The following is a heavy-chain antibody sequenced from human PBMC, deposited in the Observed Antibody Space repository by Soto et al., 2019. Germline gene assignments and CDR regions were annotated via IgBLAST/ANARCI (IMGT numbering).Heavy chain of an antibody. CDR1: GFTFSDYF. CDR2: ISSSSTTI. V-gene: IGHV3-11*01. CDR3: ARDRAISSSGSTFDY. Sequence: QVQLVESGGGLVKPGGSLRLSCAASGFTFSDYFMSWIRQSPGKGLEWVSSISSSSTTIYYTDSVKGRFTISRDNAKSSLFLQMNSVRAEDTAVYFCARDRAISSSGSTFDYWGQGTLVTVSS. J-gene: IGHJ4*02. D-gene: IGHD5-18*01.